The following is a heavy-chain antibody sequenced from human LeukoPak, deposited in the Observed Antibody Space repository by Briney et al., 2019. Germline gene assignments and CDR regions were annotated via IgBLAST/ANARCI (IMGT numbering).Heavy chain of an antibody. J-gene: IGHJ5*02. CDR1: GYTYTTDG. V-gene: IGHV1-18*01. CDR3: ARDRGIAEADSFDP. D-gene: IGHD6-13*01. CDR2: IDTYSGKT. Sequence: ASVKVSCKASGYTYTTDGISWVRQAPGQGLEWMGWIDTYSGKTNYAQKFQGRVTMTSDASTSTAYMELRSLRSDDTAVYYCARDRGIAEADSFDPWGQGTLVTVSS.